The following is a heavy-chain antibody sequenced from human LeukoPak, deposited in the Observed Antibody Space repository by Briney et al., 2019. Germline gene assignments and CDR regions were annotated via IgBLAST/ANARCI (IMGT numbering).Heavy chain of an antibody. D-gene: IGHD2-15*01. CDR2: ISSNVVST. V-gene: IGHV3-64D*09. CDR1: GFTFSSYA. Sequence: GGSLRLSCSASGFTFSSYAMHWVRQAPGKGLEYVSAISSNVVSTYYADSVKGRFTIPRDNSKNTLYLQMSSLRAEDTAVYYCVKGWWELLDYWGQGTLVTVSS. CDR3: VKGWWELLDY. J-gene: IGHJ4*02.